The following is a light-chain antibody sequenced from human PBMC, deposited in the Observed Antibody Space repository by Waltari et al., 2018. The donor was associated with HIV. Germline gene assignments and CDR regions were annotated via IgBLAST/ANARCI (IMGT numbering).Light chain of an antibody. J-gene: IGLJ3*02. CDR3: ATWDDSLSGPV. Sequence: QSVLTQPPSASVTPGQRVAIPCSGSSSHIGSNSVYWYPQLPGTAPKVLIHGSNQRPSGVPDRFSGSKSGTSASLAISALRSEDEADYYCATWDDSLSGPVFGGGTKLTVL. CDR2: GSN. V-gene: IGLV1-47*01. CDR1: SSHIGSNS.